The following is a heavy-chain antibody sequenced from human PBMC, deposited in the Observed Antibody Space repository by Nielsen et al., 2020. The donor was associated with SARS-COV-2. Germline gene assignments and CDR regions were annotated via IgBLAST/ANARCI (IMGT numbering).Heavy chain of an antibody. J-gene: IGHJ6*02. CDR3: AKDRDYYGSGSLDV. CDR2: ISWNSGAI. Sequence: GGSLRLSCAASGFTFDDYAMHWVRQAPGKGLEWVSGISWNSGAIGYADSVKGRFTISRDNAKNSLYLQMSSLRPEDTALYYCAKDRDYYGSGSLDVWGQGTTVTVSS. D-gene: IGHD3-10*01. V-gene: IGHV3-9*01. CDR1: GFTFDDYA.